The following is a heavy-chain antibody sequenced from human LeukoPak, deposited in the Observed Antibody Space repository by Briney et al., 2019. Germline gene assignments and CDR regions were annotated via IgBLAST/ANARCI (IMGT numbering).Heavy chain of an antibody. CDR2: INHSGST. Sequence: SETLSLTALAKVGSFVGYYWGWFGHPPGKGLEWIGEINHSGSTNYNPSLKSRVTISVDTSKNQFSLKLSSVTAADTAVYYCARARTYGATEDYWGQGTLVTVSS. D-gene: IGHD4-17*01. CDR3: ARARTYGATEDY. V-gene: IGHV4-34*01. J-gene: IGHJ4*02. CDR1: VGSFVGYY.